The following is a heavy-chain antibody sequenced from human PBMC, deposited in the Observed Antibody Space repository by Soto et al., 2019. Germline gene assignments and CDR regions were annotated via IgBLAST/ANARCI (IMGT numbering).Heavy chain of an antibody. Sequence: GGSLRLSCAASGFTFTDYWMSWVRQAPGKGLEWVANLNQDGSQKNCVDSLKGRFTISRDNAKSSVYLQLNSLRVEDTAAYYCARERDGHNPNWFDLWGQGTLVTVSS. CDR2: LNQDGSQK. CDR1: GFTFTDYW. D-gene: IGHD2-8*01. J-gene: IGHJ5*02. V-gene: IGHV3-7*03. CDR3: ARERDGHNPNWFDL.